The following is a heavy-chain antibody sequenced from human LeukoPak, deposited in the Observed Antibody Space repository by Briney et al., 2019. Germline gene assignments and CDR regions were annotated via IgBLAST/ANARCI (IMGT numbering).Heavy chain of an antibody. Sequence: GASVKVSCKASGGTLSRFGISWVRQAPGQGLEWMGWINPKSGATNLAQKFWGRVAMTKDASISTAYMELSSLRSDDTAVYYCARGDYSDSSGYYPDFRFWGQGSLVTVSS. J-gene: IGHJ4*02. V-gene: IGHV1-2*02. D-gene: IGHD3-22*01. CDR1: GGTLSRFG. CDR3: ARGDYSDSSGYYPDFRF. CDR2: INPKSGAT.